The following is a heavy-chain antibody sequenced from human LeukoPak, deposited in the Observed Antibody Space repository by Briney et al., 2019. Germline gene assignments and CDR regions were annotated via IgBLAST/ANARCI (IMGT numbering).Heavy chain of an antibody. D-gene: IGHD5-12*01. CDR3: AKDRVATTLFDY. CDR1: GFTFNKNA. Sequence: GASLRLSCAASGFTFNKNAMNWVRQAPGKGLEWVSGISGSSASTYYADSVKGRFSISRDNSKNTLFLQMNSLRAGDTAVYYCAKDRVATTLFDYWGQGTLVTVSS. V-gene: IGHV3-23*01. CDR2: ISGSSAST. J-gene: IGHJ4*02.